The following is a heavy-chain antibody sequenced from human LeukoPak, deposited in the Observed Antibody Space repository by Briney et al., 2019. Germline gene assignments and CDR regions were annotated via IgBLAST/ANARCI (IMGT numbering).Heavy chain of an antibody. J-gene: IGHJ6*02. CDR1: GGTFSSYA. Sequence: ASVKVSCKASGGTFSSYAISWVRQAPGQGLEWMGGIIPIFGTANYAQKFQGRVTITADESTSTAYMELSSLRSEDTAVYYCARDPNVPDIVGATRGHYGMDVWGQGTTVTVSS. CDR2: IIPIFGTA. D-gene: IGHD1-26*01. CDR3: ARDPNVPDIVGATRGHYGMDV. V-gene: IGHV1-69*13.